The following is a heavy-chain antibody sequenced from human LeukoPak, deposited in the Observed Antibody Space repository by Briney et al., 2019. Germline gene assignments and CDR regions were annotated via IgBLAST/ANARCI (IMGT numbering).Heavy chain of an antibody. CDR2: IIGDGTRT. J-gene: IGHJ5*02. Sequence: PGGSLRLSCAASGFSFSYYWMHWVRQGSGKGPVWVSRIIGDGTRTDYADSVKGRFTISRDNAKSTLYLQMNSLTVEDTAVYYCLRVDDTNGHNWFDPWSQGTLVTVSS. CDR1: GFSFSYYW. CDR3: LRVDDTNGHNWFDP. V-gene: IGHV3-74*01. D-gene: IGHD2-8*01.